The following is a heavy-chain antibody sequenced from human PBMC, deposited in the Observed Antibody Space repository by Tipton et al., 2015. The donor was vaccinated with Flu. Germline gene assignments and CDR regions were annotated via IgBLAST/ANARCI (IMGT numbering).Heavy chain of an antibody. V-gene: IGHV3-48*03. Sequence: SLRLSCAASGFTFSSYEMNWVRQAPGKGLEWVSYISSSGSTIYYADSVKGRFTISRDNAKNSLYLQMNSLRAEDTAVYYCASGDFWSGYYTDYGGQGTLVTVSS. CDR3: ASGDFWSGYYTDY. D-gene: IGHD3-3*01. J-gene: IGHJ4*02. CDR2: ISSSGSTI. CDR1: GFTFSSYE.